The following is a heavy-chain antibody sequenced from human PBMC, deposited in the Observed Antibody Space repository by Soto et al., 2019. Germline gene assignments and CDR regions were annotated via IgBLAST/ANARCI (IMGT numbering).Heavy chain of an antibody. CDR1: GFTFSSYG. CDR3: AKDLVVAAPSISYYYYYGMDV. CDR2: ISYDGSNK. D-gene: IGHD2-15*01. Sequence: GGSLRLSCAASGFTFSSYGMHWVRQAPGKGLEWVAVISYDGSNKYYADSVKGRFTISRGNSKNTLYLQMNSLRAEDTAVYYCAKDLVVAAPSISYYYYYGMDVWGQGTTVTVSS. J-gene: IGHJ6*02. V-gene: IGHV3-30*18.